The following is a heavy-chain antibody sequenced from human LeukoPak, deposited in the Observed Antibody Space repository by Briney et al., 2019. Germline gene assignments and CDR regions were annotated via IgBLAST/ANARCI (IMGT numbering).Heavy chain of an antibody. D-gene: IGHD2-2*01. CDR3: ARDIVVVPAAPFDY. V-gene: IGHV3-7*01. CDR1: GFTFSSYW. Sequence: GGSLRLSCAASGFTFSSYWMSWVRQAPGKGLEWVANIKQDGSEKYYVDSVKGRFTISRDNAKNSLYLQMNSLRAEDTAVYYCARDIVVVPAAPFDYWGQGTLVTVSS. J-gene: IGHJ4*02. CDR2: IKQDGSEK.